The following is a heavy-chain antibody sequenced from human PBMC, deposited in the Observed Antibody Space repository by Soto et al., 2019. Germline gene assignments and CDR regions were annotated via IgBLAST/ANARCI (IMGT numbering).Heavy chain of an antibody. J-gene: IGHJ6*02. V-gene: IGHV3-23*01. Sequence: GGSLRLSCAASGFTFSSYAMSWVRQAPGKGLEWFSAISGSGGSTHYADSVKGRFTISRDNSKNTLYLQMTSLRAEDTAVYYCARHYPPFLYGSGPWDVWGQGTTVTVSS. CDR3: ARHYPPFLYGSGPWDV. CDR1: GFTFSSYA. CDR2: ISGSGGST. D-gene: IGHD3-10*01.